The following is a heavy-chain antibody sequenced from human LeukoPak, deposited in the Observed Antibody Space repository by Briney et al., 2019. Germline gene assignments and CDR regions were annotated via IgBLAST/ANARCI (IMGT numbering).Heavy chain of an antibody. CDR1: EFTVSRNY. CDR2: IYSGGST. Sequence: GGSLRLSCAASEFTVSRNYMRWLRQAPGKGLEWVSVIYSGGSTYYADSVKGRFTISRDTSKNTLYLQMNSLRAEDTAVYYCARVKSVGYFDYWGQGTQVTVSS. J-gene: IGHJ4*02. V-gene: IGHV3-53*01. D-gene: IGHD1-26*01. CDR3: ARVKSVGYFDY.